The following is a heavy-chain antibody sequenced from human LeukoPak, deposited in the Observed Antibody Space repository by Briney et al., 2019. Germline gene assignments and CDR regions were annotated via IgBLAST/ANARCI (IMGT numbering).Heavy chain of an antibody. CDR3: ARGGQLGNWFDP. CDR1: GLTFSSYA. V-gene: IGHV3-33*08. J-gene: IGHJ5*02. Sequence: GGSLRLSCAASGLTFSSYAMSWVRQAPGKGLEWVAVIWYDASNKYYADSVKGRFTISRDNSKNTLYLQMNNLRAEDTAVYYCARGGQLGNWFDPWGQGTLVTVSS. D-gene: IGHD5-18*01. CDR2: IWYDASNK.